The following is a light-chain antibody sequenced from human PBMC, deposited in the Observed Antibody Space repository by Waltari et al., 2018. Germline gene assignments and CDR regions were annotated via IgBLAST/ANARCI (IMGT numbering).Light chain of an antibody. CDR3: CSYAGSSTFYV. CDR2: EGS. Sequence: QSALTQPASVSGSPGQSITISCPGTSSDVGSYNLVSWYPQHPGKAPKLMIYEGSKRPSGVSNRFSGSKSGNTASLTISGLQAEDEADYYCCSYAGSSTFYVFGTGTKVTVL. J-gene: IGLJ1*01. CDR1: SSDVGSYNL. V-gene: IGLV2-23*01.